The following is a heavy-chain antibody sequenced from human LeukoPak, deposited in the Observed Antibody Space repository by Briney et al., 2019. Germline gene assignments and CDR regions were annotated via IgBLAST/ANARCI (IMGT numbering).Heavy chain of an antibody. Sequence: GGSLRLSCAASGFIFTNYFMSWVRQAPGRGLEWVASIKHDGSEKYYVDSVRGRFTISRDNTMNSLYLQMSSLRAEDTAVYYCATDRGWRTSGYYLYYFEYWGQGTLVTFSS. CDR2: IKHDGSEK. CDR3: ATDRGWRTSGYYLYYFEY. V-gene: IGHV3-7*01. J-gene: IGHJ4*02. CDR1: GFIFTNYF. D-gene: IGHD3-3*01.